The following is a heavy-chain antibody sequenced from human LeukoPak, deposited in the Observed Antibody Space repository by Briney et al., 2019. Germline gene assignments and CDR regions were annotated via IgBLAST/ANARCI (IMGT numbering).Heavy chain of an antibody. Sequence: PGRSLRLSCAASGFTFSSYAMDWVRQAPGKGLEWGAVISYDGSNKYYADSVKGRFTISRDNSKNTLYLQMYSLRAEDTAVYYCARGRGKGWYFDLWGRGTMVTVSS. CDR1: GFTFSSYA. D-gene: IGHD4-23*01. V-gene: IGHV3-30*01. J-gene: IGHJ2*01. CDR3: ARGRGKGWYFDL. CDR2: ISYDGSNK.